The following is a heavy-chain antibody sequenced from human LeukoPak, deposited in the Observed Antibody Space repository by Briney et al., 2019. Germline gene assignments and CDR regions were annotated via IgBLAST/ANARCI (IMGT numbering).Heavy chain of an antibody. CDR2: IYSGGST. CDR1: GLTVTSNY. D-gene: IGHD6-19*01. V-gene: IGHV3-66*01. Sequence: GGSLRLSCAASGLTVTSNYMTWVRQAPGKGLDWVSLIYSGGSTYYADSVKGRFIISRDNSKNTLSLQMKSLRAEDTAVYYCARVRSSGWPYHWFDPWGQGTVVTVSS. CDR3: ARVRSSGWPYHWFDP. J-gene: IGHJ5*02.